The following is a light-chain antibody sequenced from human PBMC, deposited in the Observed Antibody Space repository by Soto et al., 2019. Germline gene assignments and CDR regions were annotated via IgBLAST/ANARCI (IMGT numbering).Light chain of an antibody. CDR2: VNSDGSH. J-gene: IGLJ2*01. CDR3: QTWGTGFVV. CDR1: SGYSSYA. Sequence: QLVLTQSPSASASLGASVKLTCTLSSGYSSYAIAWHQQQPEKGPRYLMKVNSDGSHSKGDGIPDRFSGSSSGAERYLTISSLQSEDEADYYCQTWGTGFVVFDGGTQLTVL. V-gene: IGLV4-69*01.